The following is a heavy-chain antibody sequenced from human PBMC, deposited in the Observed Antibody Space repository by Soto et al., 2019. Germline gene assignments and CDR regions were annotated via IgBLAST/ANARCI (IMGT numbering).Heavy chain of an antibody. D-gene: IGHD3-16*01. CDR3: EGGGAGGGTPKYYFDY. J-gene: IGHJ4*02. V-gene: IGHV4-4*09. CDR1: GGSISNDY. Sequence: PSETLSLTCRVSGGSISNDYWTWIRQPPGKGLEWIGYIYKGGSINYNPSLKSRVTISVYTSNNQFSLKLSSVTAADTAVYYCEGGGAGGGTPKYYFDYWGQGTLVTVSS. CDR2: IYKGGSI.